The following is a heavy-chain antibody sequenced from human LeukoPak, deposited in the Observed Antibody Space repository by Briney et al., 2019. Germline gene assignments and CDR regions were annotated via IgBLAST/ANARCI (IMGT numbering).Heavy chain of an antibody. V-gene: IGHV3-7*01. CDR1: GFTFSKYW. CDR2: IKQDESEK. D-gene: IGHD3-16*02. J-gene: IGHJ4*02. CDR3: ARAPYDYVWGSYPSYYFDY. Sequence: GGSLRLSCAASGFTFSKYWMTWVRQAPGKGLEWVANIKQDESEKYYGDSVKGRFTISRDNSKNTLYLQMNSLRAEDTAVYYCARAPYDYVWGSYPSYYFDYWGQGTLVTVSS.